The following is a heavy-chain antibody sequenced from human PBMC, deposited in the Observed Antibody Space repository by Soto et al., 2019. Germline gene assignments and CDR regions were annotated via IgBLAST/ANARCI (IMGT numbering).Heavy chain of an antibody. D-gene: IGHD4-17*01. J-gene: IGHJ6*03. V-gene: IGHV4-39*01. Sequence: SETLSLTCSVSGGSISSSSQYWDWIRQPPGKGLEWIGSIFYSGSTYYNPSLKSRVTISVDTSKNEFSLKLSSVTAADTAVYYCARHRRYGDYPYYFYYMDVWGKGTTVTVSS. CDR2: IFYSGST. CDR3: ARHRRYGDYPYYFYYMDV. CDR1: GGSISSSSQY.